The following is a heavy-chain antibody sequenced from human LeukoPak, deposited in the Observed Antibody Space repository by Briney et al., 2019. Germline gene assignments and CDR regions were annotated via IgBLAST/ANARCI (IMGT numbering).Heavy chain of an antibody. J-gene: IGHJ5*02. V-gene: IGHV4-59*01. CDR2: IYYSGST. Sequence: SETLSLTCTVSGGSISGYFWSWIRQPPGKGLEWIGYIYYSGSTNYNPSLESRVTMSVDTSKNQFSLKLASVTAADTAVYYCAGEGYYDILTGYYHNWFDPWGQGTLVTVSS. D-gene: IGHD3-9*01. CDR3: AGEGYYDILTGYYHNWFDP. CDR1: GGSISGYF.